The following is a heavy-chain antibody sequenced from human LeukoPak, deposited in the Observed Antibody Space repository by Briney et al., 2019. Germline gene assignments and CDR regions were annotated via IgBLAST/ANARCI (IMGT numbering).Heavy chain of an antibody. V-gene: IGHV1-2*02. J-gene: IGHJ5*02. CDR3: ARASDSGNLA. CDR1: GYTFTGSY. CDR2: INPKRGGT. D-gene: IGHD1-26*01. Sequence: SVKVSCKASGYTFTGSYMNWVRQAPGQGLEWVGLINPKRGGTNYAQDFHGRVTMTRDTSIRTAYMYLSRLRANDTAVYYCARASDSGNLAWGQGTLVTVSS.